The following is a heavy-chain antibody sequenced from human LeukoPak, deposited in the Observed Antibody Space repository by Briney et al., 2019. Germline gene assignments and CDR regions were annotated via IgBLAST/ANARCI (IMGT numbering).Heavy chain of an antibody. Sequence: GGSLRLSCAASGFRFSSHWMSWARQAPGKGLEWVANIKQDGSEKYCVDSVKGRFTISRDNAQNSLHLQMNSLRAEDTAVYYCARAPRRGVMDVWGTGTTVSVSS. J-gene: IGHJ6*03. V-gene: IGHV3-7*01. CDR3: ARAPRRGVMDV. D-gene: IGHD3-10*01. CDR2: IKQDGSEK. CDR1: GFRFSSHW.